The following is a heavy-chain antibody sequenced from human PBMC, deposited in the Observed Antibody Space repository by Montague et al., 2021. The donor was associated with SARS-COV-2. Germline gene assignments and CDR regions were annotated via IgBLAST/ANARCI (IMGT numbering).Heavy chain of an antibody. CDR1: GDSINTDNW. V-gene: IGHV4-4*02. CDR3: ARKGSGWSDLAY. D-gene: IGHD6-19*01. Sequence: SETLSLTCVVSGDSINTDNWWTCGRLPRGKVLECVEEIYSTGSNKYKSPLKRRVSMSVDKSWNQFSLRLTLVTAAETAIYYCARKGSGWSDLAYWGQGTLVTVSS. J-gene: IGHJ4*02. CDR2: IYSTGSN.